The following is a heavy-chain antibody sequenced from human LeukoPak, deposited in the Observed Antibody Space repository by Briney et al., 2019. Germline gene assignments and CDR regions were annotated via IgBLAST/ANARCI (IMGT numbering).Heavy chain of an antibody. CDR2: IFYDGSDK. D-gene: IGHD2-21*02. J-gene: IGHJ4*02. CDR3: ARDVGGGDTFDY. Sequence: GGSLRLSCAASGFTFSLYTMHWVRQAPGKGLEWVAVIFYDGSDKYYADSVKGRFTIPSDNSKNTLFLQMNSLRAEDTAVFFCARDVGGGDTFDYWGQGTLVTVSS. CDR1: GFTFSLYT. V-gene: IGHV3-30*04.